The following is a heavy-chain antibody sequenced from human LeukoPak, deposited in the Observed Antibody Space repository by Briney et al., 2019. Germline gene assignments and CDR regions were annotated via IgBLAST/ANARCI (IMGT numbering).Heavy chain of an antibody. D-gene: IGHD3-10*01. CDR3: AGQSGGLPFDY. J-gene: IGHJ4*02. Sequence: PSETLPLTCTVSGGSINSSTYHWGWIPQPPGQVLQWIANIYYSGSTYYNPSLKSRVTISVDTSKNQFSLKLSSVTAADTALYYCAGQSGGLPFDYWGQGTLVTVSS. V-gene: IGHV4-39*01. CDR2: IYYSGST. CDR1: GGSINSSTYH.